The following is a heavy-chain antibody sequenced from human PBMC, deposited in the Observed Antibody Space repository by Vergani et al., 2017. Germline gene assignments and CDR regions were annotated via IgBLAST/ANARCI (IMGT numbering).Heavy chain of an antibody. D-gene: IGHD2/OR15-2a*01. V-gene: IGHV3-53*01. CDR2: IYSGGST. CDR3: ARNSRNYYYYYMDV. CDR1: GFTVSSNY. J-gene: IGHJ6*03. Sequence: EVQLVESGGGLIQPGGSLRLSCAASGFTVSSNYMSWVRQAPGKGLDWVSVIYSGGSTYYADSVKGRFTISRDNSKNTLYLQMNSLRAEDTAVYYCARNSRNYYYYYMDVWGKGTTVTVSS.